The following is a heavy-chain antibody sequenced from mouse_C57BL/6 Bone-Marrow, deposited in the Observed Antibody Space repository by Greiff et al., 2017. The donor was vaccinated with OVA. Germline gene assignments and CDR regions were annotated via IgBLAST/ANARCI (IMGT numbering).Heavy chain of an antibody. CDR2: FYPGSGSI. J-gene: IGHJ3*01. CDR3: ARHASLYYYGSSWFAY. CDR1: GYTFTEYT. V-gene: IGHV1-62-2*01. Sequence: VQLQQSGAELVKPGASVKLSCKASGYTFTEYTIHWVKQRSGQGLEWIGWFYPGSGSIKYNEKFKDKATLTADKSSSTVYMELSRVTSEDSAVYFCARHASLYYYGSSWFAYWGQGTLVTVSA. D-gene: IGHD1-1*01.